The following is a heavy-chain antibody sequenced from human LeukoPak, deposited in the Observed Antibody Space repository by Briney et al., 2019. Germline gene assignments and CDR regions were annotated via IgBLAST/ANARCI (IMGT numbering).Heavy chain of an antibody. CDR2: FYHSGST. CDR1: GYSISSGYS. V-gene: IGHV4-38-2*02. D-gene: IGHD3-10*01. J-gene: IGHJ4*02. CDR3: ARDRYYYGSGSYYFDY. Sequence: PSETLSLTCTVSGYSISSGYSWGWIRQPPGKGLEWIGSFYHSGSTYYNPSLKSRVTVSVDTSKNQFSLKLSSVTAADTAVYYCARDRYYYGSGSYYFDYWGQGTLVTVSS.